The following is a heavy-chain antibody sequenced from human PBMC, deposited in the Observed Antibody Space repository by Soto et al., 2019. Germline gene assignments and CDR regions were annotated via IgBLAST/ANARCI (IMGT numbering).Heavy chain of an antibody. Sequence: EVQLVESGGGLVQPGGSLRLSCAASGFTLTSYDLHWVRQPTGKGLEWVSGIGTGGDSHYADSVKGRFTISREYARNSLYLDVNDLRDGDTAVYYCARGSGSSGWSLDYWGQGTLVTVSS. CDR1: GFTLTSYD. D-gene: IGHD6-19*01. CDR2: IGTGGDS. V-gene: IGHV3-13*01. J-gene: IGHJ4*02. CDR3: ARGSGSSGWSLDY.